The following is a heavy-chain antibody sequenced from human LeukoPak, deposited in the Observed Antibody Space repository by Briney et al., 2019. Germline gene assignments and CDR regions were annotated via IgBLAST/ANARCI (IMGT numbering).Heavy chain of an antibody. J-gene: IGHJ4*02. CDR3: ARHSDYSNYEGYFDY. CDR1: GGSISSYY. Sequence: KPSETLSLTCTVSGGSISSYYWSWIRQPPGKGLEWIGYIYYSGSTNYNPSLKSRVTISVDTSKNQFSLKLSSVTAADTAVYYCARHSDYSNYEGYFDYWGQGTLVTVSS. V-gene: IGHV4-59*08. D-gene: IGHD4-11*01. CDR2: IYYSGST.